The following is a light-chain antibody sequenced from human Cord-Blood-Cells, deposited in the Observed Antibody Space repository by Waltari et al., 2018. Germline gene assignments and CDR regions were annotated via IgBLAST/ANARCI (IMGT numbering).Light chain of an antibody. CDR1: RLRGYY. Sequence: SSELTQDPAVSVALGQTVRITCQGDRLRGYYASRYPQKPGKPPVFVTYGKNNRPPGIPDRFPGSSSGNTASLTITGAQAEDEADYYCNSRDSSGNHYVFGTGTKVTVL. J-gene: IGLJ1*01. V-gene: IGLV3-19*01. CDR3: NSRDSSGNHYV. CDR2: GKN.